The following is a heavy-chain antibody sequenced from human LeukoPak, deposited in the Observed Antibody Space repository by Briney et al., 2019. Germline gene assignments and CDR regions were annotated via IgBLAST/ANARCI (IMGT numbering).Heavy chain of an antibody. J-gene: IGHJ6*02. CDR2: ISAYNGNT. D-gene: IGHD6-19*01. V-gene: IGHV1-18*04. CDR3: ARDPGSSGWYIPYYYYGMDV. CDR1: GYTFTSYY. Sequence: ASVKVSCKASGYTFTSYYMHWVRQAPGQGLEWMGWISAYNGNTNYAQKLQGRVTMTTDTSTSTAYMELRSLRSDDTAVYYCARDPGSSGWYIPYYYYGMDVWGQGTTVTVSS.